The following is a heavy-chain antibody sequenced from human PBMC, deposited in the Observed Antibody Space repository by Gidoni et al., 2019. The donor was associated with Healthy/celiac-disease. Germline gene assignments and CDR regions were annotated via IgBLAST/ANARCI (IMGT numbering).Heavy chain of an antibody. D-gene: IGHD2-2*01. CDR3: ARDLGDIVVVPAARGAFDI. CDR1: GYTFTSYA. V-gene: IGHV1-3*01. J-gene: IGHJ3*02. Sequence: QVQLVQSGAEVKKPGASVKVSCKASGYTFTSYAMHWVRQAPGQRLEWMGWINAGNGNTKYSQKFQGRVTIARDTSASTAYMELSSLRSEDTAVYYCARDLGDIVVVPAARGAFDIWGQGTMVTVSS. CDR2: INAGNGNT.